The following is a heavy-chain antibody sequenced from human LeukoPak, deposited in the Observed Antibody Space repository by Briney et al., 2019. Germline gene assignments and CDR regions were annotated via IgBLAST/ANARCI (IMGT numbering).Heavy chain of an antibody. D-gene: IGHD6-6*01. CDR3: VRAMGSIVDF. Sequence: GGSLRLSCAASGFTFSSHWMHWVRQVPGKGLVWVSRISSDGSFTSYADSVKGRFTISRDNAKNTLYLQMNSLRAEDTGIYYCVRAMGSIVDFWGQGTLVTVSS. J-gene: IGHJ4*02. CDR1: GFTFSSHW. CDR2: ISSDGSFT. V-gene: IGHV3-74*01.